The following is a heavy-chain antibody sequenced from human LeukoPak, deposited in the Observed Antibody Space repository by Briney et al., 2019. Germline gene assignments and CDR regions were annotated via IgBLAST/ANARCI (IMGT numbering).Heavy chain of an antibody. J-gene: IGHJ4*02. V-gene: IGHV1-24*01. CDR1: GYTLTELS. D-gene: IGHD6-13*01. CDR2: FDPEDGET. CDR3: ATALRLGQQLVPLPFDY. Sequence: ASVKVSCKVSGYTLTELSMHWVRQAPGKGLEWMGGFDPEDGETIYAQKFQGRVTMTEDTSTDTAYMELSSLRSEDTAVYYCATALRLGQQLVPLPFDYWGQGTLVTVSS.